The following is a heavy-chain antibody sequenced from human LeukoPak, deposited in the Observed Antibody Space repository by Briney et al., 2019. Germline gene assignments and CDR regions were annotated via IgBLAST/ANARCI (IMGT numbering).Heavy chain of an antibody. J-gene: IGHJ4*02. D-gene: IGHD2-21*02. CDR3: ARGREVTQGLADY. V-gene: IGHV1-2*02. Sequence: ASVKVSCKASGYTFTGYYMHWVRQAPGQGLEWMGWINPNSGGTNYAQKFQGRVTMTRNTSISTAYMELSSLRSEDTAVYYCARGREVTQGLADYWGQGTLVTVSS. CDR1: GYTFTGYY. CDR2: INPNSGGT.